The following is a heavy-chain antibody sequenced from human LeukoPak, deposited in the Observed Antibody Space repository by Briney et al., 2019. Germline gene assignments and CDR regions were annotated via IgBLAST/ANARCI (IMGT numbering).Heavy chain of an antibody. Sequence: SVKVSCKASGGGFSSYAISWVRQAPGQGLEWMGGIIPIFGTANYAQKFQGRVTITTDESTSTAYMELSSLRSEDTAVYYCARDDYYYDSSGYYLDYWGQGTLVTVSS. J-gene: IGHJ4*02. V-gene: IGHV1-69*05. D-gene: IGHD3-22*01. CDR1: GGGFSSYA. CDR2: IIPIFGTA. CDR3: ARDDYYYDSSGYYLDY.